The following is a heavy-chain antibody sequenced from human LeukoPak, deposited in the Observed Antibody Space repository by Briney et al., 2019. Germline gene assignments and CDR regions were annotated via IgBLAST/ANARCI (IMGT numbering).Heavy chain of an antibody. Sequence: PSETLSLTCAVYGGSFSGYYWSWIRQPPGKGLGWIGEINPSGSTNYNPSLKSRVTISVDTSKNQFSLKLSSVTAADTAVYYCARGGMGSSHNWFDPWGQGTLVTVSS. J-gene: IGHJ5*02. V-gene: IGHV4-34*01. CDR1: GGSFSGYY. D-gene: IGHD6-13*01. CDR3: ARGGMGSSHNWFDP. CDR2: INPSGST.